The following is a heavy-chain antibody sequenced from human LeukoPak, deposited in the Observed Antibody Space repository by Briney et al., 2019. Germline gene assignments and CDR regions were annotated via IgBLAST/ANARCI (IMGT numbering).Heavy chain of an antibody. CDR2: ISSSSSTI. J-gene: IGHJ6*03. D-gene: IGHD3-3*01. Sequence: GGSLRLSCAASGFTFSSYSMNWVRQAPGKGLEWVSYISSSSSTIYYADSVKGRFTISRDNAKNSLYLQMNSLREEDTAVYYCARKPYDFWSGYYRTPNYYYYYMDVWGKGTTVTVSS. CDR1: GFTFSSYS. V-gene: IGHV3-48*02. CDR3: ARKPYDFWSGYYRTPNYYYYYMDV.